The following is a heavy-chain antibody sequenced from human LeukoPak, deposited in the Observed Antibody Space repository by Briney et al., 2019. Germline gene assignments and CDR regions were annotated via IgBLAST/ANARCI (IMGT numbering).Heavy chain of an antibody. J-gene: IGHJ4*02. CDR2: ISYDGSSK. Sequence: PGRSLRLSCAASGFTFSSYAMYWVRQAPGRGLEWVAVISYDGSSKYSADSVKGRFTISRDNSKNTLYLQMNSLRADDTAVYYCARDGYSSSSGIGYYFDYWGQGTLVTVSS. V-gene: IGHV3-30*04. CDR1: GFTFSSYA. CDR3: ARDGYSSSSGIGYYFDY. D-gene: IGHD6-6*01.